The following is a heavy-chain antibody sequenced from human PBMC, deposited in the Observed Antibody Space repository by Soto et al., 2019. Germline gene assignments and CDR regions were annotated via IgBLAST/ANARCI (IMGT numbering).Heavy chain of an antibody. V-gene: IGHV5-51*01. D-gene: IGHD1-1*01. Sequence: PGESLKISCKASGNSFNSYWVAWVRQMPVKDLEWMGIIYPGDSDTRYSPSFQGQVTISVDRSISTAYLQWNSLKASDSAMYYCARTTVRRTAGVYYYYRVDVWGQGTPVTV. CDR3: ARTTVRRTAGVYYYYRVDV. CDR1: GNSFNSYW. J-gene: IGHJ6*02. CDR2: IYPGDSDT.